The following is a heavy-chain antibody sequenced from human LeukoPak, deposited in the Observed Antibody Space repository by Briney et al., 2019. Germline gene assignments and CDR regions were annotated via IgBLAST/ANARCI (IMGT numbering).Heavy chain of an antibody. V-gene: IGHV3-13*04. D-gene: IGHD6-13*01. CDR1: GFTFRSYD. Sequence: PGGSLRLSCVGSGFTFRSYDLHWVRHTTGKGLEWVSAIGTADDTFYPDSVKGRFTISRDDAKNSLYLQMSNLRVGDTAVYYCARSGYYHYYGLDVWGQGTTVTVSS. CDR3: ARSGYYHYYGLDV. CDR2: IGTADDT. J-gene: IGHJ6*02.